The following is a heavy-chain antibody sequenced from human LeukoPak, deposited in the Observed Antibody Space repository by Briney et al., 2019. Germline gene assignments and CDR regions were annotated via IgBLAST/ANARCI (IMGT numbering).Heavy chain of an antibody. V-gene: IGHV3-13*04. Sequence: PGGPLRLSCAASGFTFSTYDMHWVRQATGEGLEWVSAICTACAAYYPGSVKGRFTISRDNAKNSLYLQMNSLRTEDTALYYCAKDRDSRGYYGDAFDIRGQGTMVTVSS. D-gene: IGHD3-22*01. CDR1: GFTFSTYD. CDR2: ICTACAA. J-gene: IGHJ3*02. CDR3: AKDRDSRGYYGDAFDI.